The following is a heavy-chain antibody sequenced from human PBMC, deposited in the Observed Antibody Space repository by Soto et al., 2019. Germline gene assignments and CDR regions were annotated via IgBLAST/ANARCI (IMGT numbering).Heavy chain of an antibody. D-gene: IGHD2-8*01. CDR2: IIPIFGTA. J-gene: IGHJ4*02. CDR1: GGTFSSYA. Sequence: QVQLVQSGAEVKKPGSSVKVSCKASGGTFSSYAISWVRQAPGQGLEWMGGIIPIFGTANYAQKFQGRVTITADESTSTAYMELSRLRSEDTAVYYCARVTTYCTNGVCSPFDYWGQGSLVTVSS. CDR3: ARVTTYCTNGVCSPFDY. V-gene: IGHV1-69*01.